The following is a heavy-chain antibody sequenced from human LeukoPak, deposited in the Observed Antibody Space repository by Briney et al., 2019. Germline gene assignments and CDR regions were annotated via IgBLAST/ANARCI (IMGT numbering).Heavy chain of an antibody. V-gene: IGHV3-48*03. D-gene: IGHD2-2*01. CDR2: VSSSGSDT. CDR1: GFTFSNYE. Sequence: GGSLRLSCVASGFTFSNYEMNWVRQAPGKGLEWVSYVSSSGSDTYYADSVKGRFTISRDNAKNSLFLQMNSLRADDTAVYYCARDGTYRYCSSTSCFRDAFDIWGQGTMVTVSS. J-gene: IGHJ3*02. CDR3: ARDGTYRYCSSTSCFRDAFDI.